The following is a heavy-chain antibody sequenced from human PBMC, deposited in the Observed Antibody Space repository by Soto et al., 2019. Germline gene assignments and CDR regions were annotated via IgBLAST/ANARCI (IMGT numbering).Heavy chain of an antibody. D-gene: IGHD1-26*01. J-gene: IGHJ6*02. CDR3: ATVGGSYGNYGMDV. V-gene: IGHV3-33*01. CDR1: GFTLSSYG. CDR2: IWYDGSNK. Sequence: GGSLRLSCAASGFTLSSYGMHWVRQAPGKGLEWVAVIWYDGSNKYYADSVKGRFTISRDNSKNTLYLQMNSLRAEDTAVYYCATVGGSYGNYGMDVWGQGTTVTV.